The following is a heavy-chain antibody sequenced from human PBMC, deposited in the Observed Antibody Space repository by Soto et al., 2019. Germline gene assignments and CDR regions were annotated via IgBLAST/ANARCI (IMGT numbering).Heavy chain of an antibody. CDR1: GFTLSGYA. CDR3: ARSASPDFYYMDV. CDR2: ISSNGVGT. V-gene: IGHV3-64*01. Sequence: EVQLAESGGGLAQPGGSLRLSCAASGFTLSGYARDWVRQAPGKGLEYVSGISSNGVGTYYANSVQGRFTISRDNSKNTVYLQMGSRRPEDMAVYYCARSASPDFYYMDVWGKGTTVTVSS. J-gene: IGHJ6*03. D-gene: IGHD2-15*01.